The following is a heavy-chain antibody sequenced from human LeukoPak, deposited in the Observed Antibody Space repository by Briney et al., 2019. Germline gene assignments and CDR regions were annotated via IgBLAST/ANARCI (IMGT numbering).Heavy chain of an antibody. Sequence: EASVKVSCKASGYTFTSYDINWVRQATGQGLEWMGWMNPNSGNTGYAQKFQGRVTMTRNTSISTAYMELSSLRSEDTAVYYCARGPTMVRGVIFIYYYYYMDVWGQGTLVTVSS. CDR3: ARGPTMVRGVIFIYYYYYMDV. CDR2: MNPNSGNT. J-gene: IGHJ6*03. V-gene: IGHV1-8*01. D-gene: IGHD3-10*01. CDR1: GYTFTSYD.